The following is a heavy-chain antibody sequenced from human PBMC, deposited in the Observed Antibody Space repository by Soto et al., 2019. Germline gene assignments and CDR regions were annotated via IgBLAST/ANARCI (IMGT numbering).Heavy chain of an antibody. V-gene: IGHV3-30*03. D-gene: IGHD3-16*02. CDR3: ARGAYIVGYY. CDR2: ISYDGSNK. CDR1: GFTFSSYG. J-gene: IGHJ4*02. Sequence: GGSLRLSCAASGFTFSSYGMHWVRQAPGKGLEWVAVISYDGSNKYYADSVKGRFTISRDNSKNTLYLQMNSLRAEDTAVYYCARGAYIVGYYWGQGTLVTVSS.